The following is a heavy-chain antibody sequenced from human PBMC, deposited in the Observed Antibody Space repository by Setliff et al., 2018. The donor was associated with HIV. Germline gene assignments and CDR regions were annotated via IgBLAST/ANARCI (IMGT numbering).Heavy chain of an antibody. CDR2: IYYSGNT. Sequence: PSETLSLTCNVSDGSISSSSYYWAWIRQPPGKGLEWIGTIYYSGNTYYRPSLKSQVTVSIDTSKNQFSLRLNSVTAADTAVYYCARQSGYTRGWDIFGLVAGSFDIWGQGTMVTVSS. CDR3: ARQSGYTRGWDIFGLVAGSFDI. CDR1: DGSISSSSYY. J-gene: IGHJ3*02. D-gene: IGHD3-3*01. V-gene: IGHV4-39*01.